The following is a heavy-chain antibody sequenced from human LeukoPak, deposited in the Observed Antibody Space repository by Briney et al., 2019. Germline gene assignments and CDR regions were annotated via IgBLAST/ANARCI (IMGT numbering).Heavy chain of an antibody. CDR1: GGSISSYY. CDR2: IYYSGST. J-gene: IGHJ4*02. V-gene: IGHV4-59*08. D-gene: IGHD3-16*01. CDR3: TRLHYDYVWGSYEEYYFDY. Sequence: PSETLSLTCTVSGGSISSYYWSWIRQPPGKGLEWIGYIYYSGSTNYNPSLKSRVTISVDTSKNQFSLKLSSVTAADTAVYYCTRLHYDYVWGSYEEYYFDYWGQGTLVTVSS.